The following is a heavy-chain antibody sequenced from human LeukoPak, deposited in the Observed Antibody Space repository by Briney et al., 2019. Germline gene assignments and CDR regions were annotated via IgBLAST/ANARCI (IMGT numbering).Heavy chain of an antibody. CDR1: GGSFSGHY. Sequence: SETLSLTCAVHGGSFSGHYCSWIRQPPGKGLEWIGEISHTGSTNCNPSLKSRVTISGDTSKNQFSLKLSSVTAADTAVYYCARGRAYYYDSSGSRAYFDYWGQGTLVTVSS. V-gene: IGHV4-34*01. CDR2: ISHTGST. D-gene: IGHD3-22*01. CDR3: ARGRAYYYDSSGSRAYFDY. J-gene: IGHJ4*02.